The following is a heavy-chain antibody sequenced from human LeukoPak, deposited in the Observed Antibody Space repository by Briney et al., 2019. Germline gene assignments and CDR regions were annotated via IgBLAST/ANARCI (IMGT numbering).Heavy chain of an antibody. J-gene: IGHJ3*02. CDR1: GFTFSIYN. CDR3: ARDPLKRAFDI. CDR2: ISSTSSYI. V-gene: IGHV3-21*01. Sequence: PGGSLRLSCAASGFTFSIYNMNWVRQAPGRGLEWVSSISSTSSYIYYADSVKGRFTISRDNAKNSLYLQMNSLRAEDTAVYYCARDPLKRAFDIWGQGTMVTVSS.